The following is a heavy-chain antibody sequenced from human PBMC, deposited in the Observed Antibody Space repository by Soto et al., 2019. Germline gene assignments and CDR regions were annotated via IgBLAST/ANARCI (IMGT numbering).Heavy chain of an antibody. D-gene: IGHD4-17*01. CDR3: ARGNGEYGLRYYGMDV. J-gene: IGHJ6*02. Sequence: ASVQVSCKASGGTFGSYAISWVRQAPGQGLEWMGGIIPIFGTANYAQKFQGRVTITADESTSTAYMELSSLRSEDTAVYYCARGNGEYGLRYYGMDVWGQGTTVTVSS. CDR2: IIPIFGTA. CDR1: GGTFGSYA. V-gene: IGHV1-69*13.